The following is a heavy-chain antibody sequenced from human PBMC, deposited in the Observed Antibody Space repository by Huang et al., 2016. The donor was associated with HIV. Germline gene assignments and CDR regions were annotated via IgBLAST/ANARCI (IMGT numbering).Heavy chain of an antibody. CDR3: ASRRAAPESYFIDV. D-gene: IGHD2-15*01. Sequence: EVQLVQSGTEVKKPGESLKISCKGSGYKFSSYWIGWGRQVPGKGLEWMGVIYPEDSNTRYSPSIQGQVTIAADKSISTAYVQWSSLKVSDTGVYYCASRRAAPESYFIDVWGKGSTVIVSS. CDR2: IYPEDSNT. CDR1: GYKFSSYW. V-gene: IGHV5-51*03. J-gene: IGHJ6*03.